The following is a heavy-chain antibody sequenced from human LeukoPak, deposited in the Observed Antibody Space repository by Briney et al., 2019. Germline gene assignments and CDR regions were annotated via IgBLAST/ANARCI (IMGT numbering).Heavy chain of an antibody. Sequence: SETLSLTCTVSGGSISSSSYYWGWIRQPPGKGLEWIGSIYYSGSTYYNPSLKSRVTISVDTSKNQFSLKLSSVTAADTAVYYCAREGFGELLDGMDVWGQGTTVTVSS. CDR1: GGSISSSSYY. CDR3: AREGFGELLDGMDV. J-gene: IGHJ6*02. CDR2: IYYSGST. D-gene: IGHD3-10*01. V-gene: IGHV4-39*07.